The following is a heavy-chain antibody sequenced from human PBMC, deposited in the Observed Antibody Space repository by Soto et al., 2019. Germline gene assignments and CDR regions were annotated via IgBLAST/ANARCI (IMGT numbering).Heavy chain of an antibody. J-gene: IGHJ6*02. CDR1: GYTFPSYG. Sequence: SSVKVSCKASGYTFPSYGISWVRQAPGQGLEWMGWISAYNGNTNYAQKLQGRVTMTTDTATSTAYMELRSMRSDMPAVYYCARERAPRYYGSGSYYYGMDVWGLGTTVTVSS. CDR3: ARERAPRYYGSGSYYYGMDV. D-gene: IGHD3-10*01. CDR2: ISAYNGNT. V-gene: IGHV1-18*01.